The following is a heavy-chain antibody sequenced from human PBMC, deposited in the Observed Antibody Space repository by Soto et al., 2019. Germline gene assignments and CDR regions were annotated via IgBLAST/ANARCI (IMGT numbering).Heavy chain of an antibody. CDR3: ASGIPTSHRGHYYFDY. D-gene: IGHD3-16*02. J-gene: IGHJ4*02. CDR1: GGSFSGYY. V-gene: IGHV4-34*01. Sequence: QVQLQQWGAGLLKPSETLSLTCAVYGGSFSGYYWSWIRQPPGKGLEWIGEINHSGSPNYNPSLKGRVTISVDTSKHQFSLKLSSVTAADTAVYYCASGIPTSHRGHYYFDYWGQGTLVTVSS. CDR2: INHSGSP.